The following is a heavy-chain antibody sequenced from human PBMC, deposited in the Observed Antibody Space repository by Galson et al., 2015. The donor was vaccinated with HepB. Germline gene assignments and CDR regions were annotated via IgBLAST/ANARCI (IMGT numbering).Heavy chain of an antibody. D-gene: IGHD3-10*01. J-gene: IGHJ6*02. Sequence: SVKVSCKASGYINGYYMHWMRQAPGQGLEWLGRINPNSGATSYAQKFRGRVAMTRETSISTAYMDLSRLTSDDTAVYYCAGGEEVFYYGMDVWGQGTTVTVSS. V-gene: IGHV1-2*06. CDR1: GYINGYY. CDR2: INPNSGAT. CDR3: AGGEEVFYYGMDV.